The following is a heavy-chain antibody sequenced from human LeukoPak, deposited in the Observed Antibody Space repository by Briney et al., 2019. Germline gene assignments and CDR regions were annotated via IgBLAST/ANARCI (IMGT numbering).Heavy chain of an antibody. V-gene: IGHV5-51*01. CDR3: GMSGDRGPLQDYVFDV. D-gene: IGHD1-26*01. Sequence: GESLKISCKVSGYSFTSYCIGWVRQMPGKGLEWMGIIYPGDSGPTYSPSFQGQVTISVDKSINPAYLQWSSLQASDTAMYYCGMSGDRGPLQDYVFDVWGQGTMVTVST. CDR1: GYSFTSYC. CDR2: IYPGDSGP. J-gene: IGHJ3*01.